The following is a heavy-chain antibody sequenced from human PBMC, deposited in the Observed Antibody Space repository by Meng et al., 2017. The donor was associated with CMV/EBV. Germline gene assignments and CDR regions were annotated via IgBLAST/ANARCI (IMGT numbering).Heavy chain of an antibody. J-gene: IGHJ4*02. Sequence: ASVKVSCKASGYTFTSYDINWVRQATGQGLEWMGWMIPNSGNTGYAQKFQGRVTMTRNTSISTAYMELSSLRSEDTAVYYCARSVVVVPAAPLRAYFDYWGQGTLVTVSS. D-gene: IGHD2-2*01. V-gene: IGHV1-8*01. CDR2: MIPNSGNT. CDR3: ARSVVVVPAAPLRAYFDY. CDR1: GYTFTSYD.